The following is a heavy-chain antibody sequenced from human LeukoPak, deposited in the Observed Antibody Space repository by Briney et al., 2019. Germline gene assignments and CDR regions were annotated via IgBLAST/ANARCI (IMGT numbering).Heavy chain of an antibody. Sequence: PSETLSLTCTVSGGSISSGGYYWSWIRQPPGKGLEWIGYIYHTGSTSYNPSLASRVTISLDESKNQFSLNLSSVTAADTAVYYCLGVYSRSNPALNWFDPWGQGTLVTVSS. CDR2: IYHTGST. V-gene: IGHV4-30-2*01. CDR3: LGVYSRSNPALNWFDP. D-gene: IGHD4-11*01. CDR1: GGSISSGGYY. J-gene: IGHJ5*02.